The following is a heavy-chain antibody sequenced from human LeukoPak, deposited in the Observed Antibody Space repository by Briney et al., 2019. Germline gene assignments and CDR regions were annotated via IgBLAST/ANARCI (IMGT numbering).Heavy chain of an antibody. CDR3: ARAGDSSSWYPGYYYMDV. V-gene: IGHV3-7*01. CDR1: GFTFSSYW. J-gene: IGHJ6*03. Sequence: GGSLRLSCAASGFTFSSYWMSWDRQAQGKGREGVANIKQDGSEKYYVDCVRGRFTIYRDNAKNSLYLQMNRLRAEDTAVYYCARAGDSSSWYPGYYYMDVWGKGTTVTVSS. D-gene: IGHD6-13*01. CDR2: IKQDGSEK.